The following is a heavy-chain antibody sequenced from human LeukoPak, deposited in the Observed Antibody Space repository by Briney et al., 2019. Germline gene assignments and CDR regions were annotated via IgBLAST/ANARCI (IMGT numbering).Heavy chain of an antibody. D-gene: IGHD3-10*01. CDR2: INYSGNT. CDR1: GGSISSYY. CDR3: AREPGQ. J-gene: IGHJ4*02. V-gene: IGHV4-59*12. Sequence: PSETLSLTCTVPGGSISSYYWSWIRQPPGKGLEWIGYINYSGNTNYNPSLKSRVTISVDTSKNQFSLKLSSVTAADTAVYYCAREPGQWGQGTLVTVSS.